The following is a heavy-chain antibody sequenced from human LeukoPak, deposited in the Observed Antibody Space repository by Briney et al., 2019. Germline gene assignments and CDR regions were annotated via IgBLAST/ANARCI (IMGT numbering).Heavy chain of an antibody. CDR2: IYYSGST. Sequence: SQTLSLTCTVSGGSISSGDYYWSWIRQPPGKGLEWIGYIYYSGSTYYNPSLKSRVTISVDTSKNQFSLKLSSVTAADTAVYYCARSIAVAGTYDYWGQGTLVTVSS. J-gene: IGHJ4*02. CDR3: ARSIAVAGTYDY. V-gene: IGHV4-30-4*08. CDR1: GGSISSGDYY. D-gene: IGHD6-19*01.